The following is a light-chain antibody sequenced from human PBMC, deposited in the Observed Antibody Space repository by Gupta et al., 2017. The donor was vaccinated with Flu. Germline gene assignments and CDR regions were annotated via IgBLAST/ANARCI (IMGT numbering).Light chain of an antibody. CDR2: ADI. CDR3: QVWDRSSDNVV. Sequence: GETTRITGGGTNIGSKIVHWSQQRPGQAPVLFVYADINRSSGIPDRFSGSNSGNTTTLTISRVEAGDEADYYCQVWDRSSDNVVFGGGTKLTVL. CDR1: NIGSKI. V-gene: IGLV3-21*02. J-gene: IGLJ2*01.